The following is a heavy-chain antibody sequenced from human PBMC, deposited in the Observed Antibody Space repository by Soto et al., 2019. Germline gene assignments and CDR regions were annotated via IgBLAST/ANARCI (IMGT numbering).Heavy chain of an antibody. CDR2: ISGSGGST. CDR3: AKDYYDSSGYSFVY. Sequence: GGSLRLSCAASGFTFSCYAMSWVRQAPGKGLEWVSAISGSGGSTYYADSVKGRFTISRDNSKSTLYLQMNSLRAEDTAVYYCAKDYYDSSGYSFVYWGHGTLVTVSS. J-gene: IGHJ4*01. CDR1: GFTFSCYA. D-gene: IGHD3-22*01. V-gene: IGHV3-23*01.